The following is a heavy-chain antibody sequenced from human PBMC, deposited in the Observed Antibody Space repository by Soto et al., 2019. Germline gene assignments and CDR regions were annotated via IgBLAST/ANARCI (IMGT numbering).Heavy chain of an antibody. D-gene: IGHD2-8*01. CDR2: MNPNSGNT. CDR3: ARRVVLMVYAIESGMDV. V-gene: IGHV1-8*01. J-gene: IGHJ6*02. Sequence: SVKVSCKASVYTFTSYDINWVRQATGQGLEWMGWMNPNSGNTGYAQKFQGRVTMTRNTSISTAYMELSSLRSEDTAVYYCARRVVLMVYAIESGMDVWGQGTTVTVS. CDR1: VYTFTSYD.